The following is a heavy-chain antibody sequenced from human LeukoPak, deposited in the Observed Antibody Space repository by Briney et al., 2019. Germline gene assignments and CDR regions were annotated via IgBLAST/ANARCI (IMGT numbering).Heavy chain of an antibody. J-gene: IGHJ3*02. V-gene: IGHV3-48*02. CDR2: ISSSSNVKV. Sequence: PGGSLRLSCAASGFTFRSYSMKWVRQAPGKGLEWISYISSSSNVKVAYADSVKGRFTTSRDNAKNSLYLQMNSLRDDDTAVYYCAREGYYGALDIWGQGTMVAVSS. CDR1: GFTFRSYS. CDR3: AREGYYGALDI. D-gene: IGHD3-10*01.